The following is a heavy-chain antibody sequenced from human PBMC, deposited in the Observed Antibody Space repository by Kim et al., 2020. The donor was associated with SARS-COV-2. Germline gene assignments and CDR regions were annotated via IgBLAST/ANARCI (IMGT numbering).Heavy chain of an antibody. CDR2: IGPRGGSA. CDR1: GFTFSSYT. V-gene: IGHV3-23*01. Sequence: GGSLRLSCAASGFTFSSYTMRWVRQAPGKGLEWVSTIGPRGGSAYYYADSVKGRFTISRDNSKNTLYLQMNSLRVEDTAIYYCAKGVSGVGFDYWGQGTLVTVSS. J-gene: IGHJ4*02. D-gene: IGHD6-19*01. CDR3: AKGVSGVGFDY.